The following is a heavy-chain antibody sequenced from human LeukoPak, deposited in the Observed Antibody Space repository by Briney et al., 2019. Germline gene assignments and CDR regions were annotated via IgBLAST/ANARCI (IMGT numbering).Heavy chain of an antibody. J-gene: IGHJ6*03. Sequence: GGSLKLSCAASGFTFSGSAMHWVRQASGKGLEWVGRIRSKANSYATAYAASVRGRFTISRDDSKNTAYLQMNSLKTEDTAVYYCTTGVLSHQNYYYYYYMDVWGKGTTVTISS. CDR3: TTGVLSHQNYYYYYYMDV. CDR2: IRSKANSYAT. D-gene: IGHD4/OR15-4a*01. CDR1: GFTFSGSA. V-gene: IGHV3-73*01.